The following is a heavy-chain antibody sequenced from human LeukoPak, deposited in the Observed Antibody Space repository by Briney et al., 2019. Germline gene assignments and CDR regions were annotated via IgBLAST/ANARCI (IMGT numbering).Heavy chain of an antibody. D-gene: IGHD4/OR15-4a*01. CDR1: GFTFTTYA. Sequence: PGGSLRLSCAASGFTFTTYAMSWVRQAPGKGLEWVSAISVSGGSTYYADSVKGRFTISRDTSKNTLCLQMNSLRPEDTAVYYCAKNRVLDDYWGQGTLVTVSS. J-gene: IGHJ4*02. CDR3: AKNRVLDDY. V-gene: IGHV3-23*01. CDR2: ISVSGGST.